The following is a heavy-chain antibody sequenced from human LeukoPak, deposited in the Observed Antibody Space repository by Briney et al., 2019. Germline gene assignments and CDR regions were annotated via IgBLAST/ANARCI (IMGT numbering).Heavy chain of an antibody. Sequence: SETLSLTCTVSGVSISTTSYYWGWIRQTPGKGLEWIGSMLYRGSTYYSPSLRSRVIISVDASKNQFFLTLSAVTAADTAVYYCARQGGRGGALSFFDSWGQGTLVSVSS. D-gene: IGHD2/OR15-2a*01. CDR2: MLYRGST. J-gene: IGHJ4*02. CDR3: ARQGGRGGALSFFDS. V-gene: IGHV4-39*01. CDR1: GVSISTTSYY.